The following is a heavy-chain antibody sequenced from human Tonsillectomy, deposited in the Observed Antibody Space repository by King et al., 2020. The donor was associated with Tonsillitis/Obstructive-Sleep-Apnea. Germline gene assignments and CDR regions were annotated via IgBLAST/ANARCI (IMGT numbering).Heavy chain of an antibody. Sequence: VQLVESGGGLVQPGGSLRLSCSASGFTFSSCAMYWVRQAPGKVLEYVSAININGGSKYYAESVKGRFTVSRDNSKNILYLQMTSLRAEDTAVYYCARRLLEAGAGDYWGQGTLVTVSS. V-gene: IGHV3-64D*08. CDR2: ININGGSK. CDR3: ARRLLEAGAGDY. CDR1: GFTFSSCA. J-gene: IGHJ4*02. D-gene: IGHD6-13*01.